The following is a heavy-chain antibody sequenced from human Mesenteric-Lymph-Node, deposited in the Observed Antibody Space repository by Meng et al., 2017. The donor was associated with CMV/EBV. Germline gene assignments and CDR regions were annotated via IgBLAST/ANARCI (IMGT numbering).Heavy chain of an antibody. Sequence: ESLKISCAASGFTFSTYWMSWVRQAPGKGLEWVANIKQDGSEKYYVDSVKGRFTISRDNAKNSLYLQMNSLRAEDTAVYYCARDGAVVVKHLMGYYGMDVWGQGTTVTVSS. CDR3: ARDGAVVVKHLMGYYGMDV. D-gene: IGHD3-22*01. V-gene: IGHV3-7*01. CDR2: IKQDGSEK. CDR1: GFTFSTYW. J-gene: IGHJ6*02.